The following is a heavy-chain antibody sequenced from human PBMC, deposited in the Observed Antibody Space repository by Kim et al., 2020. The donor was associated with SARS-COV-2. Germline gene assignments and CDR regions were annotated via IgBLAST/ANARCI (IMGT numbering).Heavy chain of an antibody. CDR3: AAVTGTVN. Sequence: GGSLRLSCAASGFTFRSNWMHWVRQAPGKGPVWVSRINSDGSTTTYADSVKGRFTISRDNAKNTLYLQMNSLRVGDTAVYHCAAVTGTVNWGQGTLVIVSS. V-gene: IGHV3-74*01. J-gene: IGHJ4*02. CDR2: INSDGSTT. CDR1: GFTFRSNW. D-gene: IGHD6-19*01.